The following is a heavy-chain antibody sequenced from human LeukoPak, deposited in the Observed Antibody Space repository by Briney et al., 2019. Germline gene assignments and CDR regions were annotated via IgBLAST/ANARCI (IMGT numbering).Heavy chain of an antibody. CDR2: IYYSGST. CDR1: GGSISSYY. D-gene: IGHD3-9*01. V-gene: IGHV4-59*01. J-gene: IGHJ4*02. CDR3: ARTDILTGYYAF. Sequence: SETLSLTCTVSGGSISSYYWSWIRQPPGKGLEWIGYIYYSGSTNYNPSLKSRVTISVDTSKNQFSLKLSSVTAADTAVYYCARTDILTGYYAFWGQGTLVTVSS.